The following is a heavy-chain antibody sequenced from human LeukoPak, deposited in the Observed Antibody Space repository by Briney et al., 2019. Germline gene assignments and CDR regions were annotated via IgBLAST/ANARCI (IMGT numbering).Heavy chain of an antibody. D-gene: IGHD2-8*01. CDR3: ARGQGILYSTIGYYYYYYMDV. V-gene: IGHV3-30-3*01. CDR2: ISYDGSKK. CDR1: GFTFSSYA. J-gene: IGHJ6*03. Sequence: GGSLRLSCAASGFTFSSYAMHWIRQAPGKGLEWVAVISYDGSKKYYADSVKGRFTISRDNSKNTLYLQMNSLRAEDTAVYYCARGQGILYSTIGYYYYYYMDVWGKGTTVTVSS.